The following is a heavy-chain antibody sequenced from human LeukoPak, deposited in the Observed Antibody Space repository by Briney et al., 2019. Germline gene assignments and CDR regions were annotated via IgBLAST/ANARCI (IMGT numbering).Heavy chain of an antibody. D-gene: IGHD3-10*01. CDR2: IYPGDSDA. V-gene: IGHV5-51*01. Sequence: GESLKISCKGSGYSFINYWIGWVRQMPGKGLEWMGIIYPGDSDARYSPSFQGQVIMSADKSISTAYLQWSSLRVSDTAIYYCARLFASVSHYSPTDYWGQGTLVTVSS. CDR1: GYSFINYW. J-gene: IGHJ4*02. CDR3: ARLFASVSHYSPTDY.